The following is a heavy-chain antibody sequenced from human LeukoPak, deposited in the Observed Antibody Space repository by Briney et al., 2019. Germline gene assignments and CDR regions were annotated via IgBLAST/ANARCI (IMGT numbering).Heavy chain of an antibody. CDR1: GFTFSSYS. J-gene: IGHJ3*02. V-gene: IGHV3-21*01. Sequence: GGSLRLSCAASGFTFSSYSMNWVRQAPGKGLEWVSSISSSSSYIYYADSVKGRFTISRDNAKNSLYLQMNSLRAEDTAVYYCARDPRMWYYDSSDAFDIWGQGTMVTVS. CDR2: ISSSSSYI. CDR3: ARDPRMWYYDSSDAFDI. D-gene: IGHD3-22*01.